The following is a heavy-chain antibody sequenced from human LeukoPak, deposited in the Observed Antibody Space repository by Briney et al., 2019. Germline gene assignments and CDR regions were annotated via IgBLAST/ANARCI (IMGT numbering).Heavy chain of an antibody. V-gene: IGHV3-23*01. D-gene: IGHD1/OR15-1a*01. CDR3: ARTTLGDY. CDR2: VTYNGGST. Sequence: GGSLRLSCAASGFTFNTHDMSWVRQAPGKGLEWVSTVTYNGGSTYYADSVKGRFTISRDNSKNAAYLQMNSLGAEDTAVYYCARTTLGDYWGQGTLVTVS. CDR1: GFTFNTHD. J-gene: IGHJ4*02.